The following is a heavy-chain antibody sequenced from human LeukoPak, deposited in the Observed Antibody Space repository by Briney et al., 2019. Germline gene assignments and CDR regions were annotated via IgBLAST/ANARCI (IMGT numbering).Heavy chain of an antibody. CDR2: ISGSGSTI. CDR1: GFTFDDYA. CDR3: ARFQGYDSSGYSSYNDY. D-gene: IGHD3-22*01. J-gene: IGHJ4*02. Sequence: GRSLRLSCAASGFTFDDYAMHWVRQAPGKGLEWVSYISGSGSTIYYADSVKGRFTISRDNAKNSLYLQMNSLRAEDTAVYYCARFQGYDSSGYSSYNDYWGQGTLVTVSS. V-gene: IGHV3-11*01.